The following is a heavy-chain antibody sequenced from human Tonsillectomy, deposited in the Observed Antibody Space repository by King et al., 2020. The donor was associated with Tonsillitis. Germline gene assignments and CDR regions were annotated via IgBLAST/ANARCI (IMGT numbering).Heavy chain of an antibody. Sequence: EVQLVESGGGLVQPGGSLRLSCAASGFTFANYWMTWVRQASGKGLEWVANIKQDGSEKYYEDSVKGRFTISRDNAKNSLYLKMNSLRAEDTAVYYCARVRGSYSLDYWGQGTLVTVSS. CDR3: ARVRGSYSLDY. V-gene: IGHV3-7*03. CDR2: IKQDGSEK. J-gene: IGHJ4*02. CDR1: GFTFANYW. D-gene: IGHD1-26*01.